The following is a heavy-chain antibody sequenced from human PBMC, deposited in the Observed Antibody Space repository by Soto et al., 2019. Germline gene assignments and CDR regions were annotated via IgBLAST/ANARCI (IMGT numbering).Heavy chain of an antibody. V-gene: IGHV3-23*01. CDR2: IRGSGGST. Sequence: GSLRLSCLASGFTFNNYWMTWVRQAPGKGLEWVSGIRGSGGSTFYADSVKGRFTISRDNSKNTLYLQMNSLRVEDTAIYYCAKAWGIDYWGQGTLVTVS. D-gene: IGHD7-27*01. J-gene: IGHJ4*02. CDR1: GFTFNNYW. CDR3: AKAWGIDY.